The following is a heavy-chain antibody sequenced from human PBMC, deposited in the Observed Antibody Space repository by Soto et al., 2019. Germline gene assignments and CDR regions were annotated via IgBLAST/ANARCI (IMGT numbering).Heavy chain of an antibody. CDR1: GLTFNNYA. V-gene: IGHV3-23*01. CDR2: ISGTGGTT. J-gene: IGHJ3*02. D-gene: IGHD4-17*01. CDR3: AKDRVLTTVPDRGAFDI. Sequence: EVQLLQSGGGLIQPGGSLRLSCEATGLTFNNYAMSWVRQAPGKGLEWVSGISGTGGTTYYADYVKGRFTISRDNSKNTVSLQMNSLRAEDTALYYCAKDRVLTTVPDRGAFDIWGQGTMVTVSS.